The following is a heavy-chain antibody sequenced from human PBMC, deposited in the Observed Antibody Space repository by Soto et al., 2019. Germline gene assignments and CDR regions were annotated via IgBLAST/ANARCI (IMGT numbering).Heavy chain of an antibody. J-gene: IGHJ4*02. CDR3: ARLPSQQLVRYFDY. CDR2: IYYSGST. CDR1: GGSISSYY. V-gene: IGHV4-59*08. Sequence: SETLSLTCTVSGGSISSYYWSWIRQPPGKGLEWIGYIYYSGSTNYNPSLKSRVTISVDTSKNQFSLKLSSVTAADTAVYYCARLPSQQLVRYFDYWGQGTLVTVSS. D-gene: IGHD6-13*01.